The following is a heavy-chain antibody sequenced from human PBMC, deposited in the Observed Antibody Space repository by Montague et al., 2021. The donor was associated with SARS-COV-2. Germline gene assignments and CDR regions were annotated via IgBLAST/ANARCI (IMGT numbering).Heavy chain of an antibody. Sequence: SETLSLTCTVSGCSISSGDYWGWIRQPPGKGLEWIGGIYRNGNTYYNPSLKSRVTISVDTSKNQFSLKLRSVTAADTAVYYCARDYRRDTGSPRSAMDVWGQGTTVIVSS. J-gene: IGHJ6*02. D-gene: IGHD1-26*01. V-gene: IGHV4-38-2*02. CDR2: IYRNGNT. CDR3: ARDYRRDTGSPRSAMDV. CDR1: GCSISSGDY.